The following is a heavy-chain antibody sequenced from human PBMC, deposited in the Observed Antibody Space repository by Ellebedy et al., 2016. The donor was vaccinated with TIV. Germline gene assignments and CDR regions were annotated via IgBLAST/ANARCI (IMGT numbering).Heavy chain of an antibody. V-gene: IGHV4-59*01. CDR1: GGSISSYY. CDR3: ARSSGWDRFDY. Sequence: MPSETLSLTCTVSGGSISSYYWSWILQPPGTGLELIGYIYYSGSTNYNPSLKSRVTIAVDTSKKQISLKLSSVTAADTAVYYCARSSGWDRFDYWGQGTLVTVSS. CDR2: IYYSGST. D-gene: IGHD6-19*01. J-gene: IGHJ4*02.